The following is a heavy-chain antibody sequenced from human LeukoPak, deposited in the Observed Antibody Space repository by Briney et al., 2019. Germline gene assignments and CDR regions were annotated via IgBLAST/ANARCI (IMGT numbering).Heavy chain of an antibody. CDR3: ARDLLYYDSSGTFDY. CDR1: GGIFSSYA. J-gene: IGHJ4*02. V-gene: IGHV1-69*06. Sequence: SVKVSCKASGGIFSSYAISWVRQAPGQGREWMGGIIRIFGTANYAQRFQGRVTITADKSTSTAYMELSSLRSEDTAVYYRARDLLYYDSSGTFDYWGQGTLVTVSS. CDR2: IIRIFGTA. D-gene: IGHD3-22*01.